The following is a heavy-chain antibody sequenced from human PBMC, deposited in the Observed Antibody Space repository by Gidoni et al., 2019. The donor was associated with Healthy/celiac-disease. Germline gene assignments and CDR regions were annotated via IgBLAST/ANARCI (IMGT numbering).Heavy chain of an antibody. CDR3: AREGYCSGGSCYRRDAFDI. J-gene: IGHJ3*02. CDR2: IIPIFGIA. D-gene: IGHD2-15*01. V-gene: IGHV1-69*08. Sequence: QVQLVQSGAEVTKPGSSVKVSCTASGGTFSSYTISWVRQAPGQGLAWMGRIIPIFGIANYAQKFQGRVTITADKSTSTAYMELSSLRSEDTAVYYCAREGYCSGGSCYRRDAFDIWGQGTMVTVSS. CDR1: GGTFSSYT.